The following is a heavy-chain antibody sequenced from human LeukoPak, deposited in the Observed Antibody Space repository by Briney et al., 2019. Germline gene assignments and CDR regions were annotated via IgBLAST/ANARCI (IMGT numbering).Heavy chain of an antibody. D-gene: IGHD5-18*01. Sequence: SETLSLTCTVSGGSISSYYWSWIRQPPGKGLEWIGYIYYSGSTNYNLSLKSRVTISVDTSKNQFSLKLSSVTAADTAVYYCARARYVDTAMVSYAFDIWGQGTMVTVSS. J-gene: IGHJ3*02. CDR3: ARARYVDTAMVSYAFDI. CDR1: GGSISSYY. CDR2: IYYSGST. V-gene: IGHV4-59*08.